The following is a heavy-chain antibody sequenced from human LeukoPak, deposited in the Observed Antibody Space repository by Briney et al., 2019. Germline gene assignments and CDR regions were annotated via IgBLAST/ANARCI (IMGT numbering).Heavy chain of an antibody. CDR1: GGSISSYY. CDR2: IYYSGST. J-gene: IGHJ4*02. Sequence: SETLSLTCTVSGGSISSYYWSWIRQPPGKGLEWIGYIYYSGSTNYNPSLKSRVTISVDTSKNQFSLKLSSVTAADTAVYYCAREVGGYSSSWYGDYFDNWGQGTLVTLSS. CDR3: AREVGGYSSSWYGDYFDN. D-gene: IGHD6-13*01. V-gene: IGHV4-59*01.